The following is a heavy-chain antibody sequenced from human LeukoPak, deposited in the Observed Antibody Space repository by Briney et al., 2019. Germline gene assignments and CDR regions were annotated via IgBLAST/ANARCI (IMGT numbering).Heavy chain of an antibody. CDR1: GFTFSSYW. CDR3: ARDAGVGAKDY. V-gene: IGHV3-7*05. D-gene: IGHD1-26*01. Sequence: GGSLRLSCAASGFTFSSYWTSWVRQAPGKGLEWVANIKQDGSEKYYVDSVKGRFTISRDNAKNSLYLQMNSLRAEDTAVYYCARDAGVGAKDYWGQGTLVTVSS. J-gene: IGHJ4*02. CDR2: IKQDGSEK.